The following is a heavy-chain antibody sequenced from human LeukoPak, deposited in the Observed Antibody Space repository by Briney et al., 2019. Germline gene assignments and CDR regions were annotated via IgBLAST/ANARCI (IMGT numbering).Heavy chain of an antibody. V-gene: IGHV4-39*07. CDR1: GGSISSSNFY. J-gene: IGHJ5*02. CDR2: IYYSGST. D-gene: IGHD5-18*01. Sequence: SETLSLTCTVSGGSISSSNFYWGWIRQPPGKGLEWIGSIYYSGSTYYNPSLKSRVTISVDTSKNQFSLKLSSVTAADTAVYYCARDRYIYGSDDRWFDPWGQGTLVTVSS. CDR3: ARDRYIYGSDDRWFDP.